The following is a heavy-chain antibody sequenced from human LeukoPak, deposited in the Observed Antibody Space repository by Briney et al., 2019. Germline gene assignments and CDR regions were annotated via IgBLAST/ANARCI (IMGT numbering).Heavy chain of an antibody. CDR3: ARTIDDILTGFPDY. CDR1: GFIFNSYA. CDR2: ISFHGSTK. J-gene: IGHJ4*02. Sequence: GGPLRLSCAASGFIFNSYAMHWVRQAPGKGLEWVAVISFHGSTKCYADSVKGRFTISRDNSKSTLYLQMNSLRAEDTAVYYCARTIDDILTGFPDYWGQGTLVTVSS. V-gene: IGHV3-30-3*01. D-gene: IGHD3-9*01.